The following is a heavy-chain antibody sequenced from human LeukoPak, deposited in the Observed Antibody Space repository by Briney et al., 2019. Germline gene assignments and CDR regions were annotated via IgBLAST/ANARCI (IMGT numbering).Heavy chain of an antibody. D-gene: IGHD3-22*01. V-gene: IGHV3-33*06. CDR3: AKSSYYSDRRAYFSPDY. J-gene: IGHJ4*02. CDR1: GFTFSSYG. Sequence: PAGSLRLSCVPSGFTFSSYGMHWFRQAPGKGPEWVGAMWYDGSRSHYIDSVRGRFTISRDNSKNRLYLQMDSLRVEDTAVYYCAKSSYYSDRRAYFSPDYWGQGTQVTVSS. CDR2: MWYDGSRS.